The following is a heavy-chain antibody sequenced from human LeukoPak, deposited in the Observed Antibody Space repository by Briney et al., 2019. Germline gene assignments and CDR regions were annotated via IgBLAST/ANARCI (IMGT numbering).Heavy chain of an antibody. D-gene: IGHD3-22*01. CDR3: AKGIRRGYDSSNGYFQH. Sequence: RPGGSLRLSCAASGFTFSSYAMSWVCQALGKGLERVSGISGSGGSTYYGDSVKGRFTISRDNSKNTLYLQMNSLRAEDTAVYYCAKGIRRGYDSSNGYFQHWGQGTLVTVSS. CDR2: ISGSGGST. CDR1: GFTFSSYA. J-gene: IGHJ1*01. V-gene: IGHV3-23*01.